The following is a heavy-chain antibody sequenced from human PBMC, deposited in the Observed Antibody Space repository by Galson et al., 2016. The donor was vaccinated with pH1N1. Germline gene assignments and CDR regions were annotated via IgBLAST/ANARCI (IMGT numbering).Heavy chain of an antibody. CDR3: AKHPYYVDTSKIDY. CDR1: GFTFSNFV. D-gene: IGHD5-18*01. V-gene: IGHV3-23*01. CDR2: ISGSGGST. J-gene: IGHJ4*02. Sequence: SLRLSCAASGFTFSNFVMSWVRQAPGKGLEWVSTISGSGGSTYYAGSVKGRFTISRDNSKNTVYLQMNSLRADDAAVYYCAKHPYYVDTSKIDYWGQGTLVSVSS.